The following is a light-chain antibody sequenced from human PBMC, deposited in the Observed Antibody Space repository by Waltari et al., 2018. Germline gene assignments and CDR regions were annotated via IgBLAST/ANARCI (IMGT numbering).Light chain of an antibody. V-gene: IGLV2-14*03. CDR1: FSDFGGYKS. Sequence: QSARPQPAAVSGAPGQSINSSCTGTFSDFGGYKSVSWYQQHPGEVPRLLIYDSVKRPSGVSSRFSGSKSDNTARLTISGLQAADEAHYYCSSFTSSSSFVFGSGTKVTV. J-gene: IGLJ1*01. CDR2: DSV. CDR3: SSFTSSSSFV.